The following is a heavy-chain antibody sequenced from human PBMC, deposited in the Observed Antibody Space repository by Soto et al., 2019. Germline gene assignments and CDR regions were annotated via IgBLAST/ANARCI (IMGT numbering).Heavy chain of an antibody. CDR3: ARVGPQRYDYDY. Sequence: EVQLVESGGGLVQPGGSLRLSCAASGFTFSDHFIDWVRQAPGKGLEWVGRSRSKANTYTTEYAASVKGRFTVSRDDSKNSLNLQMNSLNTEDTAVYYCARVGPQRYDYDYWGQGTLVTVSS. J-gene: IGHJ4*02. D-gene: IGHD1-1*01. CDR2: SRSKANTYTT. V-gene: IGHV3-72*01. CDR1: GFTFSDHF.